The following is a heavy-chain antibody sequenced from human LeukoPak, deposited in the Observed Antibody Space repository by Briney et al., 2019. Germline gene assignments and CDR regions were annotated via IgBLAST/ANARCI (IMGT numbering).Heavy chain of an antibody. CDR1: GFTFSSYA. CDR2: ISYDGSNK. V-gene: IGHV3-30-3*02. J-gene: IGHJ6*02. Sequence: GGSLRLSCAASGFTFSSYAMHWVRQAPGKGLEWVAVISYDGSNKYYADSVKGRFTISRDNSKNTLYLQMNSLRAEDTAVYYCAKNSDCSSTSCYSYYYGMDVWGQGTTVTVSS. D-gene: IGHD2-2*01. CDR3: AKNSDCSSTSCYSYYYGMDV.